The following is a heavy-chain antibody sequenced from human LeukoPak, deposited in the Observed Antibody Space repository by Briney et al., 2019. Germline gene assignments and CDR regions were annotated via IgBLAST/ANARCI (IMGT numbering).Heavy chain of an antibody. V-gene: IGHV5-51*01. CDR2: IYPGDSDT. Sequence: GESLKISCKGSGYRFTSYWIGWVRQMPGKGLEWMGIIYPGDSDTRYSPSFQGQVTISADKSISTAYLQWSSLKASDTARYYCARYRARYCSSTSCSYFDYWGQGTLVTVSS. CDR1: GYRFTSYW. CDR3: ARYRARYCSSTSCSYFDY. J-gene: IGHJ4*02. D-gene: IGHD2-2*01.